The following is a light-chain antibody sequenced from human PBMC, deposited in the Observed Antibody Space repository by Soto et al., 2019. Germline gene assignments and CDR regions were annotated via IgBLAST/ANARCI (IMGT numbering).Light chain of an antibody. V-gene: IGKV1-33*01. CDR1: QDISRY. Sequence: DIQMTQSPSSLAASVGDRVTITCQASQDISRYLNWYQQKPGRAPKLLIYDASKMETGVPSRFSGSGSGTGFTFTITSLQPEDIGTYYCQQYDGLRVTFGRGTKVEIK. CDR3: QQYDGLRVT. CDR2: DAS. J-gene: IGKJ3*01.